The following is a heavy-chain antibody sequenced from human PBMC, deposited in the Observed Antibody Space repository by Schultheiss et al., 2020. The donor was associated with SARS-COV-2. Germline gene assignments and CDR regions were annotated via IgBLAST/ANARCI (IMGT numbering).Heavy chain of an antibody. D-gene: IGHD2-2*01. CDR3: ANRYCSSTSCYPLGNDAFDI. Sequence: GSLRLSCAASGFTVSSNYMSWVRQAPGKGLEWVSVISGSGGSTYYADSVKGRFTISRDNSKNTLYLQMNSLRAEDTAVYYCANRYCSSTSCYPLGNDAFDIWGQGTMVTVSS. CDR2: ISGSGGST. CDR1: GFTVSSNY. V-gene: IGHV3-23*01. J-gene: IGHJ3*02.